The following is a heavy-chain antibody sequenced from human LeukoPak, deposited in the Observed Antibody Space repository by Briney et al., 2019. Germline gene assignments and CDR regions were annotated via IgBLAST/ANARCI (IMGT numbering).Heavy chain of an antibody. J-gene: IGHJ4*02. CDR2: IYYSGST. V-gene: IGHV4-39*01. CDR1: GGSISSSSYY. Sequence: NSSETLSLTCTVSGGSISSSSYYWGWIRQPPGKGLEWIGSIYYSGSTYYNPSLKSRVTISVDTSKNQFSLKLSSVTAADTAVYYCATRFWSGYSLDYWGQGTLVTVSS. CDR3: ATRFWSGYSLDY. D-gene: IGHD3-3*01.